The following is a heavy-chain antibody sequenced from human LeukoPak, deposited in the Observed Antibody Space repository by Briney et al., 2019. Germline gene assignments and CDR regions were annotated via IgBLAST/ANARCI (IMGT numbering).Heavy chain of an antibody. CDR3: ATLGIQLWFY. D-gene: IGHD5-18*01. CDR1: GFTFSSYS. Sequence: GGSRRPACAASGFTFSSYSMNWGRQAPGKGLDWVPYISSSSSTIYYADSVKGRFTISRDNAKNSLYLQMNSLRDEDTAVYYCATLGIQLWFYWGQGTLVTVSS. CDR2: ISSSSSTI. J-gene: IGHJ4*02. V-gene: IGHV3-48*02.